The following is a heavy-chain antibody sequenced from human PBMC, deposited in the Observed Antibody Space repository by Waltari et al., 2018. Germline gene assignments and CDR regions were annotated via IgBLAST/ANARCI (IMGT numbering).Heavy chain of an antibody. V-gene: IGHV4-38-2*02. CDR2: IYHSGST. D-gene: IGHD3-16*01. J-gene: IGHJ4*02. Sequence: QVQLQESGPGLVKPSETLSLTCTVSGYSISSGYYWGWIRQPPGKGLEWIGSIYHSGSTHYNPSLKIRVTISVDTSKNQFSLKLSSVTAADTAVYYCARDYDGLGTILDYWGQGTLVTVSS. CDR1: GYSISSGYY. CDR3: ARDYDGLGTILDY.